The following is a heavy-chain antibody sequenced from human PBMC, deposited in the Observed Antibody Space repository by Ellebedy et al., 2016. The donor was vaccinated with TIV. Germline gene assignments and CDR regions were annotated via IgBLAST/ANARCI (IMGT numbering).Heavy chain of an antibody. Sequence: GSLRLSCTVSGGSISSSSYYWGWIRQPPGKGLEWIGSIYYSGSTYYNPSLKSRVTISVDTSKNQFSLKLSSVTAADTAVYYCARDLLSIVVVPAAIFSVVDYFDYWGQGTLVTVSS. D-gene: IGHD2-2*01. CDR2: IYYSGST. J-gene: IGHJ4*02. CDR3: ARDLLSIVVVPAAIFSVVDYFDY. V-gene: IGHV4-39*07. CDR1: GGSISSSSYY.